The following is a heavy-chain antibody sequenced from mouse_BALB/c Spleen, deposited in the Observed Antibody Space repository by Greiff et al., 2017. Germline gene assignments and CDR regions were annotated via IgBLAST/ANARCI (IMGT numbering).Heavy chain of an antibody. J-gene: IGHJ1*01. CDR1: GFTFSSFG. CDR2: ISSGSSTI. Sequence: EVKVVESGGGLVQPGGSRKLSCAASGFTFSSFGMHWVRQAPGKGLEWVAYISSGSSTIYYADTVKGRFTISRDNPKNTLFLQMTSLRSEDTAMYYCARRSPGYYGSSLSEYFDVWGAGTTVTVSS. D-gene: IGHD1-1*01. CDR3: ARRSPGYYGSSLSEYFDV. V-gene: IGHV5-17*02.